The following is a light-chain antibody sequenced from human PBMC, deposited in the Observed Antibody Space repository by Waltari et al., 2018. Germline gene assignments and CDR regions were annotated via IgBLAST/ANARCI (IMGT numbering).Light chain of an antibody. J-gene: IGLJ2*01. CDR3: SSYTSVNTR. CDR2: DVA. CDR1: SSDVVGFNF. V-gene: IGLV2-14*03. Sequence: QSALTQPASMSGSPGQSITISCTGTSSDVVGFNFVSCYQQYPGKAPKLIIYDVANRPSGVSHRFSGSRSGNTASLTISGLQAEDEAYYYCSSYTSVNTRFGGGTKLTVL.